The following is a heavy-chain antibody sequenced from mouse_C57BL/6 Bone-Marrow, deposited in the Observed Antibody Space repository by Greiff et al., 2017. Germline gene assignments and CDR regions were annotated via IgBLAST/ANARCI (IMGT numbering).Heavy chain of an antibody. Sequence: EVQLVESGGGLVKPGGSLKLSCAASGFTFSSYAMSWVRQTPEKRLEWVATISAGGSYTYYPDNVKGRFTISRDNAKNNLYLQMSHRKSEDTAMYYCAREDGNYTWFAYWGQGTLVTVSA. D-gene: IGHD2-1*01. CDR2: ISAGGSYT. CDR3: AREDGNYTWFAY. V-gene: IGHV5-4*01. CDR1: GFTFSSYA. J-gene: IGHJ3*01.